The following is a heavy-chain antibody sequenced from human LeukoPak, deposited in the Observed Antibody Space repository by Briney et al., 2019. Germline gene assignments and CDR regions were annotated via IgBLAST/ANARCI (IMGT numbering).Heavy chain of an antibody. V-gene: IGHV3-21*01. CDR3: ARENMAVAGLIDF. CDR1: GFSFSTYS. J-gene: IGHJ4*02. CDR2: ISRSSTYI. D-gene: IGHD6-19*01. Sequence: GGSLRLSCAASGFSFSTYSMNWVRQAPGKGLEWVSSISRSSTYIYYADSVKGRFTISRDNAKNSLFLQLNSLRAEDTAVYYCARENMAVAGLIDFWGQGTLVTVSS.